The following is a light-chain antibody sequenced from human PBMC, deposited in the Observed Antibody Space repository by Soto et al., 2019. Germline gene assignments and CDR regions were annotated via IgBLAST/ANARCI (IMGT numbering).Light chain of an antibody. CDR1: QSVSMW. J-gene: IGKJ1*01. Sequence: QMTQSPSTLSASVGDTVTITCRASQSVSMWLAWFQQKPGKAPRLLIYGASNLESGVPSRFSGSGSGTQFTLTISSLQPEDAATYYCQQYNTYLTWTFGQGTKVDIK. V-gene: IGKV1-5*01. CDR3: QQYNTYLTWT. CDR2: GAS.